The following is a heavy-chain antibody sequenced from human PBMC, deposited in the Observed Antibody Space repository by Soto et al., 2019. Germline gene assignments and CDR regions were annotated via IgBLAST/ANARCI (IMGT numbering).Heavy chain of an antibody. Sequence: XGTLSLTCAVYGGSFSGYYWSWIRQPPGKGLEWIGEINHSGSTNYNPSLKSRVTISVDTSKNQFSLKLSSVTAADTAVYYCARGPITTNPRFDPWGQGTLVTVSS. V-gene: IGHV4-34*01. J-gene: IGHJ5*02. CDR3: ARGPITTNPRFDP. CDR2: INHSGST. D-gene: IGHD3-22*01. CDR1: GGSFSGYY.